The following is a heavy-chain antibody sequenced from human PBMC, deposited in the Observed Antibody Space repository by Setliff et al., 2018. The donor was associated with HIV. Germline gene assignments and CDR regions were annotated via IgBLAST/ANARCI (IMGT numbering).Heavy chain of an antibody. D-gene: IGHD3-9*01. V-gene: IGHV3-7*01. J-gene: IGHJ3*01. CDR1: GFSFRTYW. Sequence: LRLSCAASGFSFRTYWMSWVRQAPGKGLEWVANMKYDGTEIYYVDAVKGRFTISRDNAKKSVFLHMNSLRGEDTAAYYCVREGEYFDTIGHYLVRRFFDLWGQGTMVTVSS. CDR2: MKYDGTEI. CDR3: VREGEYFDTIGHYLVRRFFDL.